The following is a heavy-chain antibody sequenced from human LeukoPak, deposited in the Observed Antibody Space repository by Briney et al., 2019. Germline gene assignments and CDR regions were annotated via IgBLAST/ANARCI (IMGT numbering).Heavy chain of an antibody. CDR2: ISGSGGST. Sequence: GGSLRLSCAASGFTFSSYAMSWVRQAPGKGQEWVSAISGSGGSTYYADSVKGRFTISRDNSRNTLYLQMSSLRAEDTAVYYCASPLNKATNYWGQGTLVTVSS. D-gene: IGHD1/OR15-1a*01. CDR1: GFTFSSYA. J-gene: IGHJ4*02. V-gene: IGHV3-23*01. CDR3: ASPLNKATNY.